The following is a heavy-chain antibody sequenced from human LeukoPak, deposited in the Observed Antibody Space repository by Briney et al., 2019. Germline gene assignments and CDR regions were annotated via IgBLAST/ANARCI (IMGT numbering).Heavy chain of an antibody. Sequence: ASVKVSCKASGYTFTSYGISWVRQAPGQGLEWMGWISAYNSNTNYAQKLQGRVTMTTDTSTSTAYMELRSLRSDDTAVYYCARVALRDDILTGYPWYFDYWGQGTLVTVSS. CDR1: GYTFTSYG. J-gene: IGHJ4*02. CDR2: ISAYNSNT. V-gene: IGHV1-18*01. CDR3: ARVALRDDILTGYPWYFDY. D-gene: IGHD3-9*01.